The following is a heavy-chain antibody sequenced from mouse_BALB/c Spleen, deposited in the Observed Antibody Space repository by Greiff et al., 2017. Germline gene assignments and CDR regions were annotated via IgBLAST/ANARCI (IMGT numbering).Heavy chain of an antibody. CDR1: GYSITSDYA. D-gene: IGHD2-1*01. CDR2: ISYSGST. J-gene: IGHJ4*01. V-gene: IGHV3-2*02. CDR3: ARGTIYYGNPGAMDY. Sequence: EVKLMESGPGLVKPSQSLSLTCTVTGYSITSDYAWNWIRQFPGNKLEWMGYISYSGSTSYNPSLKSRISITRDTSKNQFFLQLNSVTTEDTATYYCARGTIYYGNPGAMDYWGQGTSVTVSS.